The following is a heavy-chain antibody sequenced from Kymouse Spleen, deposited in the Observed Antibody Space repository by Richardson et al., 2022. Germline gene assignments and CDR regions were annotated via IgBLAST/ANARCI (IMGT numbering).Heavy chain of an antibody. CDR1: GFTFDDYA. Sequence: EVQLVESGGGLVQPGRSLRLSCAASGFTFDDYAMHWVRQAPGKGLEWVSGISWNSGSIGYADSVKGRFTISRDNAKNSLYLQMNSLRAEDTALYYCAKDIGNDDAFDIWGQGTMVTVSS. V-gene: IGHV3-9*01. J-gene: IGHJ3*02. CDR3: AKDIGNDDAFDI. CDR2: ISWNSGSI. D-gene: IGHD1-1*01,IGHD1-20*01.